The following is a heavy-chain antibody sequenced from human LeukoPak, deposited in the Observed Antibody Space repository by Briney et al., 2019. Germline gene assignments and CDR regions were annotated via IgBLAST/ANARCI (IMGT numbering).Heavy chain of an antibody. Sequence: SETLSLTCTVSGGSIISYYWSWIRQPPGKGLEWIGYIYNSENTNYNPSLKSRVTISVGTSKSQFSLKLFSVTAADTAVYYCARSHKAMAGEGLFDYWGQGTLITVSS. D-gene: IGHD5-18*01. V-gene: IGHV4-59*01. CDR1: GGSIISYY. CDR3: ARSHKAMAGEGLFDY. J-gene: IGHJ4*02. CDR2: IYNSENT.